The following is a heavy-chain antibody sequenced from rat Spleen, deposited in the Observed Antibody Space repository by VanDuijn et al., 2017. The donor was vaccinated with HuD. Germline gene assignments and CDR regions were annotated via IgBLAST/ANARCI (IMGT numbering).Heavy chain of an antibody. CDR2: LSYDGITT. Sequence: EVKLVESGGGLVQPGRSLKLSCAASGFTFSNYGMAWVRQAPTKGLEWVATLSYDGITTYYRDSVKGRFTISRDNAKSSLYLQMSSLKSEDTATYYCARMNYPGITLYVMDAWGQGASVTVSS. CDR3: ARMNYPGITLYVMDA. D-gene: IGHD1-4*01. J-gene: IGHJ4*01. V-gene: IGHV5-29*01. CDR1: GFTFSNYG.